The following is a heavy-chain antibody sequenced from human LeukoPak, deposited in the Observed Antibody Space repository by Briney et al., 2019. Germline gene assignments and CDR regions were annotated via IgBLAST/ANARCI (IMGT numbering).Heavy chain of an antibody. CDR3: ARGRLDYDWFDP. D-gene: IGHD4/OR15-4a*01. V-gene: IGHV4-61*02. CDR2: IYTSGST. Sequence: SQTLSLTCTVSGGSISSGSYYWSWIRQPAEKGLEWIGRIYTSGSTNYNPSLKSRVTISVDTSKYQFSLKLSSVTAADTAVYYCARGRLDYDWFDPWGQGTLVTVSS. CDR1: GGSISSGSYY. J-gene: IGHJ5*02.